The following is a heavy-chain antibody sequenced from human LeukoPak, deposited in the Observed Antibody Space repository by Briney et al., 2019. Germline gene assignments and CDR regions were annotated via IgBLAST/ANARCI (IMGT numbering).Heavy chain of an antibody. CDR1: GFTFSSYA. J-gene: IGHJ5*02. D-gene: IGHD6-13*01. V-gene: IGHV3-23*01. CDR3: AKDGYSSSPAGWFDP. Sequence: GGSLTLSSAASGFTFSSYAMSWVRQAPGKGLKWGSAISGSGGSTYYADSVKGRFTISRDNSKNTLYLQRNSLRAEETAVYYCAKDGYSSSPAGWFDPWGQGTLVTVSS. CDR2: ISGSGGST.